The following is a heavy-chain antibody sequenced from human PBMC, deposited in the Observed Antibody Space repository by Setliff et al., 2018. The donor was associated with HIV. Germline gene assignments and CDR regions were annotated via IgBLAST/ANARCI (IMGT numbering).Heavy chain of an antibody. Sequence: KPSETLSLTCTVSGGSITNYYWSWIRQPPGKGLEWIGFIYYSGSTNYNPSLKSRVTISVDTSKHQFSLELSSVTAADTAVYYCARHARSITMTTDWYFDLWGRGTLVTVSS. J-gene: IGHJ2*01. D-gene: IGHD3-22*01. CDR3: ARHARSITMTTDWYFDL. CDR2: IYYSGST. CDR1: GGSITNYY. V-gene: IGHV4-59*08.